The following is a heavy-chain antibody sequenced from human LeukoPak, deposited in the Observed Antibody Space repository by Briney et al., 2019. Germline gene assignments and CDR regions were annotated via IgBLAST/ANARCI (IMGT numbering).Heavy chain of an antibody. CDR3: ARSWAGMYYPFYYFDY. J-gene: IGHJ4*02. Sequence: SETLSLTCAVYGDSFSGYYWSWIRQAPGKGLEWIAEINHRGTTHYNPSLMSRVNISADTSRNQFSLNLDSVTAANTAVYYCARSWAGMYYPFYYFDYWAREPWSPSPQ. D-gene: IGHD1-26*01. CDR1: GDSFSGYY. V-gene: IGHV4-34*01. CDR2: INHRGTT.